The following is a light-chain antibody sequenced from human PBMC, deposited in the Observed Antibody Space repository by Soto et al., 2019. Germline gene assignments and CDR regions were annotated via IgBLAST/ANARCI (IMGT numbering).Light chain of an antibody. CDR3: LQDINYPWT. CDR1: QSISSY. Sequence: IQMTQSPSSLSASVGDRVTITCRASQSISSYLNWYQHKPGKPPKVLIYGASNLQSGVPPRFSGSGSGTDFTLAISSLQPEDSATYYCLQDINYPWTFGQGTKVDIK. V-gene: IGKV1-6*01. J-gene: IGKJ1*01. CDR2: GAS.